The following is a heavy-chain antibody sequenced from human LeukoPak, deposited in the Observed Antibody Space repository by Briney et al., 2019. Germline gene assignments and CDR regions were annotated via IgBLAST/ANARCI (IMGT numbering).Heavy chain of an antibody. CDR1: GYTFTSYG. Sequence: ASVKVSCKASGYTFTSYGISWVRQAPGQGLEWMGWISAYNGNTNYAQKLQGRVTMTTDTSTSTAYMELRSLRSDDTAVYYCARDVTVDTAMVQHFDYWGQGTLVTASS. V-gene: IGHV1-18*01. D-gene: IGHD5-18*01. J-gene: IGHJ4*02. CDR3: ARDVTVDTAMVQHFDY. CDR2: ISAYNGNT.